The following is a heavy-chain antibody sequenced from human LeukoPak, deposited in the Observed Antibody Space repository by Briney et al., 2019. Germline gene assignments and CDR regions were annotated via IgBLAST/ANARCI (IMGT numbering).Heavy chain of an antibody. Sequence: PGGSLRLSCAASGFTVSSNYMSWVRQAPRKELEWVSVIYSGGSTYYADSVKRQFTISRHNSKNTLYLRMNSLRAQDTAVYYCARAIGYDSSGYSGAEYFQHWGQGTLVTVSS. CDR3: ARAIGYDSSGYSGAEYFQH. CDR2: IYSGGST. CDR1: GFTVSSNY. J-gene: IGHJ1*01. D-gene: IGHD3-22*01. V-gene: IGHV3-53*04.